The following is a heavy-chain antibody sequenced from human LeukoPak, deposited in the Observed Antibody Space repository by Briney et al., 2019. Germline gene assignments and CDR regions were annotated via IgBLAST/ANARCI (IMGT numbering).Heavy chain of an antibody. CDR2: ISGSGGTT. D-gene: IGHD2-15*01. CDR3: ARLGFPVYYYYMDV. J-gene: IGHJ6*03. CDR1: GFTFSSYG. Sequence: GGSLRLSCAASGFTFSSYGMSWVRQAPGKGLEWVSVISGSGGTTYYADSVKGRFTISRDNAKNSLYLQMNSLRAEDPAVYYCARLGFPVYYYYMDVWGKGTTVSVSS. V-gene: IGHV3-23*01.